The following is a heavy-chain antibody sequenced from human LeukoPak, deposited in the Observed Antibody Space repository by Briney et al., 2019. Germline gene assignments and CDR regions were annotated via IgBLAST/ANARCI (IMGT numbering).Heavy chain of an antibody. CDR3: AESSGAYSGSYLDAFDI. V-gene: IGHV1-69*13. CDR1: GGTFSSYA. J-gene: IGHJ3*02. D-gene: IGHD1-26*01. Sequence: SVKVSCKASGGTFSSYAISWVRQAPGQGLEWMGGIIPIFGTANYAQKFQGRVTITADESTSTAYMELSSLRSEDTAVYCCAESSGAYSGSYLDAFDIWGQGTMVTVSS. CDR2: IIPIFGTA.